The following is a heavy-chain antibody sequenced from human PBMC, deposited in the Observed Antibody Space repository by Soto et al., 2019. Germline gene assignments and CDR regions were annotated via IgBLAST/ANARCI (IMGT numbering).Heavy chain of an antibody. CDR2: ISNSGST. Sequence: SETLSLTCTVSGGSVTSDEDYWTWIRQSPGKGLEWIGYISNSGSTGYNPSLKTRLSMSVDRSKNQFTLRLTSVTAADTAVYFCATESGSTYGYFDHWGQGTQVTVFS. CDR3: ATESGSTYGYFDH. J-gene: IGHJ4*02. V-gene: IGHV4-30-4*01. D-gene: IGHD5-18*01. CDR1: GGSVTSDEDY.